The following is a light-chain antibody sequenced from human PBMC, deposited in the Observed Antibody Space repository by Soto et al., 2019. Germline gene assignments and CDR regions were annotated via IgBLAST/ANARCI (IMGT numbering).Light chain of an antibody. CDR3: QPYYSYAFC. CDR2: AAS. J-gene: IGKJ3*01. Sequence: AIRMTQSPSSFSASTGDRVTITCRASQGISSYLAWYQQKPGKAPKLLIYAASTLQSGVPSRVSGSGTGTDFTLTISCLHSEDFATYNCQPYYSYAFCFDPRTKVDI. CDR1: QGISSY. V-gene: IGKV1-8*01.